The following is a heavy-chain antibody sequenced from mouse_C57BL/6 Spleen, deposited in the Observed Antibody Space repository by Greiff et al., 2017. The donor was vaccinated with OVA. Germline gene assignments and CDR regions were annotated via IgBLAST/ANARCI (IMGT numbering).Heavy chain of an antibody. D-gene: IGHD1-1*01. J-gene: IGHJ3*01. Sequence: EVQLQQSGAELVRPGASVKLSCTASGFNIKDDYMHWVKQRPEQGLEWIGWIDPENGDTEYASKFQGKATITADTSSNTAYLQLSSLTSEDTAVYYCTKVLRYPAWFAYWGQGTLVTVSA. V-gene: IGHV14-4*01. CDR2: IDPENGDT. CDR1: GFNIKDDY. CDR3: TKVLRYPAWFAY.